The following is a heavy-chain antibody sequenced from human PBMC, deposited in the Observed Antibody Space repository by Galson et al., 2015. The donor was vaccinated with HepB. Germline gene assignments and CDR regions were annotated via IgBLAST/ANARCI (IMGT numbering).Heavy chain of an antibody. V-gene: IGHV3-30*04. CDR2: ISYDGSNK. D-gene: IGHD3-10*01. Sequence: SLRLSCAASGFTFSSYAMHWVRQAPGKGLEWVAVISYDGSNKYYADSVKGRFTISRDNSKNTLYLQMNSLRAEDTAVYYCARGRYGSGSSYFDYWGQGTLVTVSS. J-gene: IGHJ4*02. CDR3: ARGRYGSGSSYFDY. CDR1: GFTFSSYA.